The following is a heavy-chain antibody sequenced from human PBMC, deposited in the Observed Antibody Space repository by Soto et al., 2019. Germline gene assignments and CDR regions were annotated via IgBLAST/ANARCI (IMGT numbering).Heavy chain of an antibody. V-gene: IGHV1-46*03. Sequence: QVQLMQSGAEVKQPGASVKVSCKASGYTLTSYYMHWVRQAPGQGLEGMGIINPSGGSTSYTQRFQGRVTMTRDTSTSTVYMELSSLRSEDTAVYYCASRLYSSGYYGFLDHWGQGTLVTVSS. J-gene: IGHJ4*02. CDR1: GYTLTSYY. D-gene: IGHD3-22*01. CDR3: ASRLYSSGYYGFLDH. CDR2: INPSGGST.